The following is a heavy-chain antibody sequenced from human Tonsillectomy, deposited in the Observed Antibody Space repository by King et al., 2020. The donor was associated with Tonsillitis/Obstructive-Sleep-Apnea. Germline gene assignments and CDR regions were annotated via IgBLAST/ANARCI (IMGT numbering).Heavy chain of an antibody. J-gene: IGHJ3*02. CDR1: GGSVSSGSYY. D-gene: IGHD3-10*01. CDR2: IYHSGST. V-gene: IGHV4-61*01. Sequence: VQLQESGPGLVKPSETLSLTCTVSGGSVSSGSYYWSWIRQPPGKGLEWIGDIYHSGSTHYTPPLQSRVTISLDTAKNQFSLMLRFVTAADTAVDYCARDRGRGDAFDIWGQGTMVTVSS. CDR3: ARDRGRGDAFDI.